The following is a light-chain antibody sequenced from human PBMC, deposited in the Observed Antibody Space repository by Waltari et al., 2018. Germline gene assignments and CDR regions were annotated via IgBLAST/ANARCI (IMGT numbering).Light chain of an antibody. V-gene: IGLV1-51*02. CDR3: GTWDSSLSGAV. CDR1: NSNIGNNY. Sequence: QSVLTQPPSVSAAPGQRVTISCSGSNSNIGNNYVSWYRQLPGTAPRPLSYENNWRPSGVPDRFSGSKSGTSATLGITGLQAGDEADYYCGTWDSSLSGAVFGGGTHLTVL. J-gene: IGLJ7*01. CDR2: ENN.